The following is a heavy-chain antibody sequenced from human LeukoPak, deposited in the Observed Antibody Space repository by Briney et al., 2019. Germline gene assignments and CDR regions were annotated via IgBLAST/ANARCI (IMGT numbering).Heavy chain of an antibody. Sequence: SGGSLRLSCATSGFIFSTYALSWVRQAPGKGLEWASSISGSGGSTYRADSVKGRFTISRDSSKNTLYLQMNSLRAEDTAIYYCARVIRAAPGKGYFDYWGQGTLVTVSS. CDR2: ISGSGGST. V-gene: IGHV3-23*01. J-gene: IGHJ4*02. CDR3: ARVIRAAPGKGYFDY. CDR1: GFIFSTYA. D-gene: IGHD6-13*01.